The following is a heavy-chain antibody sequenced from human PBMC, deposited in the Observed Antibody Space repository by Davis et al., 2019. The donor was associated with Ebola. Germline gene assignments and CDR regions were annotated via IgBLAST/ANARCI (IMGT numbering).Heavy chain of an antibody. V-gene: IGHV3-21*04. CDR3: ARNPRLMEV. J-gene: IGHJ6*02. CDR2: ITSSSSHI. CDR1: GFTFNSYA. Sequence: GESLKISCAASGFTFNSYAMNWVRQAPGKGLEWVSSITSSSSHIYYADSVKGRFTISRDNAKNSLYLQMNSLRAEDTAVYYCARNPRLMEVWGRGTTVIVSS.